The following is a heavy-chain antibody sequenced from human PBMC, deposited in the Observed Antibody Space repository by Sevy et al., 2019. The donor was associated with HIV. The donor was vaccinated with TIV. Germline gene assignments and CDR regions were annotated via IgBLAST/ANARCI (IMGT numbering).Heavy chain of an antibody. D-gene: IGHD3-10*01. Sequence: GGSLRLSCAASGFTFDDYAMHWVRQAPGKGLEWVSGISWNSGGIGYADSVKGRFTSSRDNAKNSLYLQMTSLRAEDTALYYCAKDEYYGSGSSGFDYWGQGTLVTVSS. CDR2: ISWNSGGI. V-gene: IGHV3-9*01. CDR3: AKDEYYGSGSSGFDY. J-gene: IGHJ4*02. CDR1: GFTFDDYA.